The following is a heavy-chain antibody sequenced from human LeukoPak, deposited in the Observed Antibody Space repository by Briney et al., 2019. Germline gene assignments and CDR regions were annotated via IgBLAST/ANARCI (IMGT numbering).Heavy chain of an antibody. CDR3: ARGDERGVWFGEVQQN. D-gene: IGHD3-10*01. J-gene: IGHJ4*02. CDR2: IIPILGIA. V-gene: IGHV1-69*04. Sequence: SVKVSCKASGGTFSSYAISWVRQAPGQGLEWMGRIIPILGIANYAQKFQGRVTITADKSTSTAYMELSSLRSEDTAVYYCARGDERGVWFGEVQQNWGQGTLVTVSS. CDR1: GGTFSSYA.